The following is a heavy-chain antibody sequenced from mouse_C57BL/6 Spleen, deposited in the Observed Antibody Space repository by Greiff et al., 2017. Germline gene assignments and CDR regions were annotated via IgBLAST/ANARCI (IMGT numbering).Heavy chain of an antibody. D-gene: IGHD4-1*01. CDR1: GYTFTSYW. CDR2: IDPSDSYT. J-gene: IGHJ2*01. V-gene: IGHV1-50*01. CDR3: ARWGGTSYFDY. Sequence: QVQLQQPGAELVKPGASVKLSCKASGYTFTSYWMQWVKQRPGQGLEWIGEIDPSDSYTNYNQKFKGKATLTVDTSSSTAYMQHSSLTSEDSAVYYCARWGGTSYFDYWGQGTTLTVCS.